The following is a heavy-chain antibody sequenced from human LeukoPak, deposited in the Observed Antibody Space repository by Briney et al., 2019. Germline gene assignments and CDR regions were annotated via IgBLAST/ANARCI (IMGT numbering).Heavy chain of an antibody. CDR2: ISGSGGNT. V-gene: IGHV3-23*01. D-gene: IGHD6-13*01. CDR1: GITLSNYG. Sequence: GGSLRLSCAVSGITLSNYGMSWVRQAPGKGLEWVSGISGSGGNTYYADSVKGRFTISRDNSKNTLYLQMNSLRAEDTAVYYCAKDIAAAGLNWFDPWGQGTLVTVSS. CDR3: AKDIAAAGLNWFDP. J-gene: IGHJ5*02.